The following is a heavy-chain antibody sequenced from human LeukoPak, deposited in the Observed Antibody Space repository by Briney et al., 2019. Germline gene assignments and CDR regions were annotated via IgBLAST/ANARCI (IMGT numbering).Heavy chain of an antibody. J-gene: IGHJ6*02. V-gene: IGHV3-48*04. CDR1: GFTFSTYS. CDR2: ISSSSSTI. CDR3: ARNPYGMDV. Sequence: PGGSLRLSCTASGFTFSTYSMNWVRQAPGKGLEWVSYISSSSSTIYYADSVKGRFTISRDNAKNSLYLQMNSLRAEDTAVYYCARNPYGMDVWGQGTTVTVSS.